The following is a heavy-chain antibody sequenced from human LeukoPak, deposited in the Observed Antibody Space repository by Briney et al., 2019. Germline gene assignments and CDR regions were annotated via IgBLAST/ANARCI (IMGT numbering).Heavy chain of an antibody. CDR3: ARDHCSSSSCYTYYGMEL. CDR1: GFTFDDYA. Sequence: GGSLRLSCAASGFTFDDYAMHWVRQATGKGLEWVSAIGTAGDTYYPGSVKGRFTISRDNAKNSLYLQMNSLRAEDTAVYYCARDHCSSSSCYTYYGMELWGQGTTVTVSS. D-gene: IGHD2-2*02. J-gene: IGHJ6*02. CDR2: IGTAGDT. V-gene: IGHV3-13*01.